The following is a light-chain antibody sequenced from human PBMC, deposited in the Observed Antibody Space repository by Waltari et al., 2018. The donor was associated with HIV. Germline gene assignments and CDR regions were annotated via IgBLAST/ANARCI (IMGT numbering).Light chain of an antibody. J-gene: IGKJ2*01. CDR2: DVS. CDR3: QQGSNWPRT. V-gene: IGKV3-11*01. CDR1: QSVVNS. Sequence: EIVLTQSPVTLSLSPGQRASLSCSASQSVVNSLVWYQQKPGLATRLLIYDVSYRAADIPSRFSGSGSKTDFTLTISSLEPEDFAVYYCQQGSNWPRTFGQGTKLEIE.